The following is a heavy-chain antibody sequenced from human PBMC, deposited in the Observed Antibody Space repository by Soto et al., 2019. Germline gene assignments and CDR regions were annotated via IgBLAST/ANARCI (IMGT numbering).Heavy chain of an antibody. Sequence: GGSLRLSCAASGFTFSSYAMSWVRQAPGKGLEWVSAISGSGGSTYYADSVKGRFTISRDNSKNTLYLQMNSLRAEDAAVYYCAKDLDFWSGYYWGQGTLVTVSS. CDR3: AKDLDFWSGYY. CDR1: GFTFSSYA. V-gene: IGHV3-23*01. D-gene: IGHD3-3*01. CDR2: ISGSGGST. J-gene: IGHJ4*02.